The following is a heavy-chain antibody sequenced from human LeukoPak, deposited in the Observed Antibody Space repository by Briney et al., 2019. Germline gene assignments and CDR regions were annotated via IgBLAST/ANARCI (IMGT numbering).Heavy chain of an antibody. J-gene: IGHJ4*02. CDR1: GGSISSGGYY. Sequence: PSQTLSLTCTVSGGSISSGGYYWGWLRQPPGKGLEWVGSIYYRGSTYYNPSLKSRVTISLDTSKYQFSLKLSSVTAADTAVYYCARDQGHDSSGYYSLSPFDYWGQGTLVTVSS. CDR2: IYYRGST. D-gene: IGHD3-22*01. V-gene: IGHV4-39*07. CDR3: ARDQGHDSSGYYSLSPFDY.